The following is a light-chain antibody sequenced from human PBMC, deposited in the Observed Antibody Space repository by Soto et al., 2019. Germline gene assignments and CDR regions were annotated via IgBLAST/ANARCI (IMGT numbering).Light chain of an antibody. CDR1: SSDVGAYSY. CDR3: SSYAGSNNFVV. V-gene: IGLV2-8*02. CDR2: EVS. Sequence: QSALTQPPSASRSPGQSVTISCTGTSSDVGAYSYVSWYQQHPGKAPKLMIYEVSKRPSGVPDRFSGSKSGNTASLTVSGLQAEDEADYYWSSYAGSNNFVVFGGGTKLTV. J-gene: IGLJ2*01.